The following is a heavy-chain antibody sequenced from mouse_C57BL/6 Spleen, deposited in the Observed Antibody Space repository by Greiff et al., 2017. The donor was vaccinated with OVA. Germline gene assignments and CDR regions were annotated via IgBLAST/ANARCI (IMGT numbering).Heavy chain of an antibody. CDR3: ARSDGNYVCAMDY. V-gene: IGHV1-80*01. Sequence: VQLQQSGAELVKPGASVKISCKASGYAFSSYWMNWVKQRPGQGLEWIGQIYPGGGDTNYNGKFKGKATLTADKSSSTAYMQLSSLTSEDSAVYFCARSDGNYVCAMDYWGQGTSVTVSS. D-gene: IGHD2-1*01. CDR2: IYPGGGDT. J-gene: IGHJ4*01. CDR1: GYAFSSYW.